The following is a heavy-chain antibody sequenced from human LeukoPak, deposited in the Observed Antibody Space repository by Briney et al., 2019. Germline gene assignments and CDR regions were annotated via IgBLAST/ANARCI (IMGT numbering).Heavy chain of an antibody. Sequence: SVKVSCKASGGTFSSYAISWVRQAPGQGLEWMGGIIPIFGTTNYAQKFQGRVTITADESTSTAYMELSSLRSEDTAVYYCARGWRGSYNGDAFDIWGQGTMVTVSS. CDR3: ARGWRGSYNGDAFDI. CDR1: GGTFSSYA. J-gene: IGHJ3*02. V-gene: IGHV1-69*13. CDR2: IIPIFGTT. D-gene: IGHD1-26*01.